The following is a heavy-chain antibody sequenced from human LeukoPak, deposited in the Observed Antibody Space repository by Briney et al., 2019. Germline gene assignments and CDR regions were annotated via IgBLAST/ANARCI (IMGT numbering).Heavy chain of an antibody. CDR2: ISGSGGST. Sequence: GGSLRLSCAASGFTLSSYAMSWVRQAPGKGLEWVSAISGSGGSTYYADSVKGRFTISRDNSKNTLHLQMNSLRAEDTAVYYCAKYSGYSYGFNDYWGQGTLVTVSS. D-gene: IGHD5-18*01. CDR3: AKYSGYSYGFNDY. J-gene: IGHJ4*02. CDR1: GFTLSSYA. V-gene: IGHV3-23*01.